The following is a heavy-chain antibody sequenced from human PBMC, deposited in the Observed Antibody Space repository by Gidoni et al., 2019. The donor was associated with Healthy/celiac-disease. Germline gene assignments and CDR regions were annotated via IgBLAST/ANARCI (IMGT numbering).Heavy chain of an antibody. CDR3: ARDGDYGGKILVVGYFDL. Sequence: QVQLVAAGGALVKPGRSLRLSCAASASTFSDYSMSWIRQAPGKGLEWVSYISSSGSTRYYADSVKGRFTISRDNAKNSLYLQMNSLRAEDTAVYYCARDGDYGGKILVVGYFDLWGRGTLVTVSS. CDR2: ISSSGSTR. V-gene: IGHV3-11*01. J-gene: IGHJ2*01. CDR1: ASTFSDYS. D-gene: IGHD4-17*01.